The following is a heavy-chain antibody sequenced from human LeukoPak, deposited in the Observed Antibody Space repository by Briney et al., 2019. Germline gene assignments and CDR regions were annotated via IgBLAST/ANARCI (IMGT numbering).Heavy chain of an antibody. J-gene: IGHJ4*02. D-gene: IGHD3-10*01. CDR1: GYTFGNYG. V-gene: IGHV1-18*01. CDR3: ARVRITMVRGLD. CDR2: ISGFNGNT. Sequence: ASVKVSCKAAGYTFGNYGIKWVRQAPGQGLEWVGWISGFNGNTNYAQNFHDRVTMTTDTSTTTAYMEPSSLRSEDTAVYYCARVRITMVRGLDWGQGTLVTVSS.